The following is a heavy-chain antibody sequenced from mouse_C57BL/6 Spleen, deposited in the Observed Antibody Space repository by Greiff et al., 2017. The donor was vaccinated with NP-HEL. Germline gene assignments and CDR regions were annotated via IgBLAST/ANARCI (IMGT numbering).Heavy chain of an antibody. CDR2: ISDGGSYT. V-gene: IGHV5-4*01. Sequence: EVQLVESGGGLVKPGGSLKLSCAASGFTFSSYAMSWVRQTPEKRLEWVATISDGGSYTYYPDNVKGRFTISRDNAKNNLYLQMSHLKSEDTAMYYCASLYYGNYDDVWGTGTTVTVSS. CDR3: ASLYYGNYDDV. J-gene: IGHJ1*03. CDR1: GFTFSSYA. D-gene: IGHD2-1*01.